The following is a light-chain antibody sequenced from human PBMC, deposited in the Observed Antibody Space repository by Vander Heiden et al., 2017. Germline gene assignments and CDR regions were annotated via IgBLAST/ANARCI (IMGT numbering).Light chain of an antibody. J-gene: IGKJ2*01. V-gene: IGKV1-5*03. Sequence: DIQLTQSPSTLSASVGDRATITCRASQSISNWLAWYQQKLGKAPKLLIYKASSLESGVPSRFSGSGSGTEFTLTISSLQPDDFATYYCQQYNSSFGQGTKLEIK. CDR3: QQYNSS. CDR1: QSISNW. CDR2: KAS.